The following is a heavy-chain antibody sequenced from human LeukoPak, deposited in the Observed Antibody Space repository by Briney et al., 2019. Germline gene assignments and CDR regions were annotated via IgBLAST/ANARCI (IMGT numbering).Heavy chain of an antibody. CDR1: GYTFTGYG. Sequence: GASVKVSCKASGYTFTGYGISWVRQAPGQGLEWMGWISAYNGNTNYAQKLQGRVTMTTDTSTSTAYMELRSLRSDDTAVYYCARYAYYYDSSGSDDYWGQGTLVTVSS. J-gene: IGHJ4*02. CDR2: ISAYNGNT. D-gene: IGHD3-22*01. V-gene: IGHV1-18*01. CDR3: ARYAYYYDSSGSDDY.